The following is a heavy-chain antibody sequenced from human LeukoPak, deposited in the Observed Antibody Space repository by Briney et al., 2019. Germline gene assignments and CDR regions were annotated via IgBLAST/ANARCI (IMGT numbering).Heavy chain of an antibody. CDR2: IYHSGST. V-gene: IGHV4-30-2*01. CDR3: ARERISGLDVYNSRTFDY. J-gene: IGHJ4*02. D-gene: IGHD5-24*01. CDR1: GGSISSGGYY. Sequence: TLSLTCTVSGGSISSGGYYWSWIRQPPGKGLEWIGYIYHSGSTYYNPSLRSRVTMSEDRSKNQFSLKLNSVTAADTAVYYCARERISGLDVYNSRTFDYWGQGTLVTVSS.